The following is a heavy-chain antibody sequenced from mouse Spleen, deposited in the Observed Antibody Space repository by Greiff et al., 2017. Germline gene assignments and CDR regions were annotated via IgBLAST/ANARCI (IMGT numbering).Heavy chain of an antibody. D-gene: IGHD1-1*01. V-gene: IGHV1-64*01. J-gene: IGHJ1*01. Sequence: QVQLQQPGAELVKPGASVKLSCKASGYTFTSYWMHWVKQRPGQGLEWIGMIHPNSGSTNYNEKFKSKATLTVDKSSSTAYMQLSSLTSEDSAVYYCARDGSSWGWYFDVWGAGTTVTVSS. CDR3: ARDGSSWGWYFDV. CDR2: IHPNSGST. CDR1: GYTFTSYW.